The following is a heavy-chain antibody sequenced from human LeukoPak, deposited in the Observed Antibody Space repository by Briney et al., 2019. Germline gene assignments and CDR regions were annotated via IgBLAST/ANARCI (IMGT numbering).Heavy chain of an antibody. CDR3: ARDRGRGTTTTGSNWFEP. V-gene: IGHV3-30-3*01. CDR1: GFTFSIYA. J-gene: IGHJ5*02. Sequence: GGSLRLSCAASGFTFSIYAMHCVRQAPGKGLEWLADISFHGSNKYYAVSVRGRFTISRDNSQNTLYLQMKSLRAEDTAVYYCARDRGRGTTTTGSNWFEPWGQGTLVTVSS. CDR2: ISFHGSNK. D-gene: IGHD1-1*01.